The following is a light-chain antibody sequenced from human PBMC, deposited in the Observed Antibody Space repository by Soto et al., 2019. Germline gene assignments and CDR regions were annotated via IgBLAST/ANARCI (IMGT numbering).Light chain of an antibody. J-gene: IGKJ3*01. Sequence: EIVLTQSPGTLSLSPGERVTLSCRASQSVSSSYLAWYQQKPGQAPRLLIYGASNRATGIPDRFSGSGSGTDFTLTISRVEPEDFAVYYCQHYGTSPFTFGPGTKVDIK. CDR1: QSVSSSY. V-gene: IGKV3-20*01. CDR2: GAS. CDR3: QHYGTSPFT.